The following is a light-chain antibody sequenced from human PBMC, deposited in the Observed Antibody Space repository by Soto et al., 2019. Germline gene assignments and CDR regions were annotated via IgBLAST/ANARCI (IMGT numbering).Light chain of an antibody. Sequence: QSALTQPRSVSGSPGQSVTMSCTGTTGDVGAYNFVSWYQLHPGKAPKLMIYDASKRPSGVPDRFSASKSGNTASLTISGLQADDEADYYCCAYAGSVTWVFGGGTKLTVL. V-gene: IGLV2-11*01. J-gene: IGLJ3*02. CDR1: TGDVGAYNF. CDR2: DAS. CDR3: CAYAGSVTWV.